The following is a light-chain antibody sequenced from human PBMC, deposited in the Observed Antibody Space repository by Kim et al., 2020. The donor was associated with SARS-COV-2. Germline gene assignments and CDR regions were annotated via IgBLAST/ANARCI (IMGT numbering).Light chain of an antibody. CDR2: AAS. CDR3: QQYGSSPYT. CDR1: QSVSSNH. V-gene: IGKV3-20*01. Sequence: EIVLTQSPGTLSLSPGDRATLSCRASQSVSSNHLNWYQQKPGQAPSLLIFAASRRLAGTPDRFSGSGSGTDFTLTISRLEPEDFAVYYCQQYGSSPYTFGQGTKLEI. J-gene: IGKJ2*01.